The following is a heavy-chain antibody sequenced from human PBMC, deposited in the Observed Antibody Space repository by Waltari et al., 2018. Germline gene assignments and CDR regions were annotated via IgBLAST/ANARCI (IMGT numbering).Heavy chain of an antibody. D-gene: IGHD2-2*01. V-gene: IGHV4-34*01. CDR1: GGPFHDFF. Sequence: QVRIDQWGTGLLKPSETLSLSCAVYGGPFHDFFWAWVRQAPGEGLEWVGEINQSGKTYYNPSLKSRVTLSADPSKSQFSLSLRSVTAADTAVYYCARRNYCSSVTCYFDATSYYYYYMDVWGKGTALIVSS. CDR2: INQSGKT. CDR3: ARRNYCSSVTCYFDATSYYYYYMDV. J-gene: IGHJ6*03.